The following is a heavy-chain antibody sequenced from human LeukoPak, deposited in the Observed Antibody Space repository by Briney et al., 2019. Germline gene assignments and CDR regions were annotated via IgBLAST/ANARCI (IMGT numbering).Heavy chain of an antibody. J-gene: IGHJ4*02. D-gene: IGHD3-22*01. Sequence: GGSLRLSCAASGFTFSSYAMSWVRQAPGKGLEWVSAISGSGGSTYYADSVKGRFTISRDNSKNTLYLQMNSLRAEDTAVYHCANPEMEYYYDSSGYSYWGQGTLVTVSS. CDR1: GFTFSSYA. V-gene: IGHV3-23*01. CDR2: ISGSGGST. CDR3: ANPEMEYYYDSSGYSY.